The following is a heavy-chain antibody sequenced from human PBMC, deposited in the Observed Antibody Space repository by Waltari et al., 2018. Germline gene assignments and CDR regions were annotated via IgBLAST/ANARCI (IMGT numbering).Heavy chain of an antibody. J-gene: IGHJ4*02. D-gene: IGHD1-26*01. Sequence: QVQLVESGGGVVQPGRSLRLSCAASGLTFSSYGMHWFGQAPGKGLEWVAVISYDGSNKYYADSVKGRFTISRDNSKNTLYLQMNSLRAEDTAVYYCAKEMRIVGARSFDYWGQGTLVTVSS. CDR3: AKEMRIVGARSFDY. CDR2: ISYDGSNK. CDR1: GLTFSSYG. V-gene: IGHV3-30*18.